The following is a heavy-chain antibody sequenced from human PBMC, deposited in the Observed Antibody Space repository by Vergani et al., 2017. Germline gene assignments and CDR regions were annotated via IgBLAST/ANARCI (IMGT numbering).Heavy chain of an antibody. CDR3: ARGTYYDFWSGYLFDYYGMDV. CDR1: GFTFSSYW. J-gene: IGHJ6*02. D-gene: IGHD3-3*01. CDR2: IKQDGSEK. V-gene: IGHV3-7*01. Sequence: EVQLVESGGGLVQPGGSLRLSCAASGFTFSSYWMSWVRQAPGKGLEWVANIKQDGSEKYYVDSVKGRFTISRDNAKNSLYLQMNSLRAEDTAVYYCARGTYYDFWSGYLFDYYGMDVWGQGTTVTVSS.